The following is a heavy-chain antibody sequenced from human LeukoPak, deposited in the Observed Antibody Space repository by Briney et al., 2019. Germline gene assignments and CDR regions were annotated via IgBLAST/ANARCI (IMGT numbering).Heavy chain of an antibody. D-gene: IGHD2-2*01. V-gene: IGHV4-61*02. CDR1: GDSISSSTYY. J-gene: IGHJ6*03. CDR2: IYSSGST. CDR3: ASGGPIYCSSTSCPDYYYYYYMDV. Sequence: SETLSLTCTISGDSISSSTYYRSWIRQPAGMGLEWIGRIYSSGSTNYNPSLKSRVTISVDTSKNQFSLKLSSVTAADTAVYYCASGGPIYCSSTSCPDYYYYYYMDVWGKGTTVTVSS.